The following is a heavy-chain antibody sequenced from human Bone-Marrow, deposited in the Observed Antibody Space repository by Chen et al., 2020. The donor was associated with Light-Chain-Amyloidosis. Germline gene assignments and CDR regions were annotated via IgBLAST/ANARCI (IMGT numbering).Heavy chain of an antibody. V-gene: IGHV3-74*01. Sequence: EVQLVESGGGLVQPGGSLRLSCAASGFTVSSDWMHWVRKVPGKGLVWVSRINSDGSSTNYADSVKGRFTISRDNAKNTLYLQMDSLRTEDTAVYYCVRGAPFDYWGQGTLVTVSS. CDR1: GFTVSSDW. CDR2: INSDGSST. J-gene: IGHJ4*02. D-gene: IGHD1-26*01. CDR3: VRGAPFDY.